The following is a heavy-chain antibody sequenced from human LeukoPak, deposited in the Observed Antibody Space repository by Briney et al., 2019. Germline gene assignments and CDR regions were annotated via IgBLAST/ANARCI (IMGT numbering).Heavy chain of an antibody. CDR3: ARGLWFGDENPPYFDY. CDR2: IYTSGTT. CDR1: GGSISSSNYY. Sequence: SETLSLTCTVSGGSISSSNYYWSWIRQPAGKGLEWIWRIYTSGTTNYNPSLKSRVTISIDTSKNQFSLKLSSVTAADTAVYYCARGLWFGDENPPYFDYWGQGTLVTVSS. V-gene: IGHV4-61*02. D-gene: IGHD3-10*01. J-gene: IGHJ4*02.